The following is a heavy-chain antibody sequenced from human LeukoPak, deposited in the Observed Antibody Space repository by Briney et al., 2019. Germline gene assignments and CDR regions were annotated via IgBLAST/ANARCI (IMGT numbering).Heavy chain of an antibody. CDR3: ARVLIRGDEIDY. CDR1: GFTFSSSA. Sequence: TGGSLRLSCAASGFTFSSSAMSWVRQAPGKGLEWVSTISGSDSSTYYADSVKGRFTISRDNSKNTLYLQMNSLRADDTAVYYCARVLIRGDEIDYWGQGTLVTVSS. D-gene: IGHD2-21*01. CDR2: ISGSDSST. J-gene: IGHJ4*02. V-gene: IGHV3-23*01.